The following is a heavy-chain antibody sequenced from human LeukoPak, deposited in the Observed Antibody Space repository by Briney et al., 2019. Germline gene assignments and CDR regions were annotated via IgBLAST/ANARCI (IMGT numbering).Heavy chain of an antibody. J-gene: IGHJ6*02. CDR2: INPNSGGT. V-gene: IGHV1-2*02. CDR1: GHTFTGYY. D-gene: IGHD3-16*01. CDR3: ASWGIAAPPPGSYYYYGMDV. Sequence: ASVKVSCKASGHTFTGYYMHWVRQAPGQGLESMGWINPNSGGTNYAQKFQGRVTMTRDTSISTAYMELSRLRSDDTAVYYCASWGIAAPPPGSYYYYGMDVWGQGTTVTVSS.